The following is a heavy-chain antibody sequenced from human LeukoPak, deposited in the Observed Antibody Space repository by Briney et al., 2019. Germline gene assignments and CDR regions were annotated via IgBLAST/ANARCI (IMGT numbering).Heavy chain of an antibody. CDR1: GFTFSGYG. CDR2: INGCESSA. J-gene: IGHJ4*02. CDR3: AKDSATYCSVGSCYPFDY. D-gene: IGHD2-15*01. Sequence: PGGSLRLSCAASGFTFSGYGMHWVRQTPGKGLVWVSRINGCESSASYADSVKGRFTISRDNAKNTLFLQMNSLRAEDTAVYYCAKDSATYCSVGSCYPFDYWGQGTLVTVSS. V-gene: IGHV3-74*01.